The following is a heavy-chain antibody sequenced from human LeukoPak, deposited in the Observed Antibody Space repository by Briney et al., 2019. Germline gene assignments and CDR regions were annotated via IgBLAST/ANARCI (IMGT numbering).Heavy chain of an antibody. CDR1: GGSISSSSYS. CDR2: IYYSGST. D-gene: IGHD6-13*01. Sequence: PSETLSLTCTVSGGSISSSSYSWGWIRQPPGKGLEWIGSIYYSGSTYYNPSLKSRVTISVDTSKNQFSLKLSSVTAADTAVYYCARLCGQQLVEYWFDPWGQGTLVTVSS. V-gene: IGHV4-39*01. CDR3: ARLCGQQLVEYWFDP. J-gene: IGHJ5*02.